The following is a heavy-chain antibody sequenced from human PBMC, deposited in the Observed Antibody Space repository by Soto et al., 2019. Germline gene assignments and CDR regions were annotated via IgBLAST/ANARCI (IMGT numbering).Heavy chain of an antibody. CDR3: ARDITYYDFWSGSEKTPYYYGMDV. CDR2: IKQDGSEK. J-gene: IGHJ6*02. D-gene: IGHD3-3*01. V-gene: IGHV3-7*03. Sequence: GGSLRLSCAASGFTFSSNWLSWVRQAPGKGLEWVANIKQDGSEKYYVDSVKGRFTISRDNAKNSLYLQMNSLRAEDTAVYYCARDITYYDFWSGSEKTPYYYGMDVWGQGTTVTVSS. CDR1: GFTFSSNW.